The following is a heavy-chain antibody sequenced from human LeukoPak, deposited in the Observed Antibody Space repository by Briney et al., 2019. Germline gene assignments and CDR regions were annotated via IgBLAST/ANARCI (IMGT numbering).Heavy chain of an antibody. D-gene: IGHD2-8*01. CDR1: GYTFTDYY. CDR2: LNPNSGAT. V-gene: IGHV1-2*02. J-gene: IGHJ4*02. CDR3: ARRLIDCTIAICYVDY. Sequence: ASVKVSCKASGYTFTDYYIHWVRQAPGQGLEWMGWLNPNSGATSYAQSFRGRVTMTRDTSISTGFMELSWLRSDDTAVYYCARRLIDCTIAICYVDYWGQGTLVTVSS.